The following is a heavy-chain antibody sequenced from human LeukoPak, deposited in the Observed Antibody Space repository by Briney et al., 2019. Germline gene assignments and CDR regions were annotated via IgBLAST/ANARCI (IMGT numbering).Heavy chain of an antibody. CDR1: GGSFSGYY. V-gene: IGHV4-34*12. Sequence: SETLSLTCAVYGGSFSGYYWSWIRQSPGKGLEWIGEIIHSGSTNYNPSLKSRLTISLDTSKNQFSLNLSSVTAADTAVYYCARGQIESRISMVRGVIHTPRYYYYSMDVWGKGTTVTVSS. CDR3: ARGQIESRISMVRGVIHTPRYYYYSMDV. D-gene: IGHD3-10*01. J-gene: IGHJ6*03. CDR2: IIHSGST.